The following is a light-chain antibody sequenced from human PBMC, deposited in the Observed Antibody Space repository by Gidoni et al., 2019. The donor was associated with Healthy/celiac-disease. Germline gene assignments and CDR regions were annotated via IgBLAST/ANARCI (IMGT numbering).Light chain of an antibody. CDR2: LEGSGSY. CDR3: ETGDRKVV. V-gene: IGLV4-60*03. Sequence: PLLTPSSPAPSSFSPSVKLTCTLSSGHSSYIIAWHQQQPGKAPRYLMKLEGSGSYNKGSGVPDRFSGSSSGAERYLTIANRQAEDEAEYYCETGDRKVVFGGGTKLTVL. CDR1: SGHSSYI. J-gene: IGLJ2*01.